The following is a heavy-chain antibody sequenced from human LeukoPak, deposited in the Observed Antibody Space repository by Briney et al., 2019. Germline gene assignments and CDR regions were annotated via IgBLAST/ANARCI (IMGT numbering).Heavy chain of an antibody. D-gene: IGHD5-18*01. CDR3: ARGRRGYSYGYKVY. V-gene: IGHV1-69*05. J-gene: IGHJ4*02. Sequence: SVKVSCKASGGTFSSYAISWVRQAPGQGLEWMGRIIPIFGTANYAQKFQGRVTMTRNTSISTAYMELSSLRSEDTAVYYCARGRRGYSYGYKVYWGQGTLVTVSS. CDR2: IIPIFGTA. CDR1: GGTFSSYA.